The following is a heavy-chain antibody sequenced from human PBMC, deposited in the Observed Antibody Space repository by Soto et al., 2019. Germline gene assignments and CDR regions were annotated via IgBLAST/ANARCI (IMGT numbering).Heavy chain of an antibody. J-gene: IGHJ4*02. Sequence: EVQLVESGGGLVQPGGSLRPSCAASGFTFSSYWMSWVRQAPGKGLEWVANIKQDGSEKYYVDSVKGRFTISRDNAKNSLYLQMNSLRAEDTAVYYCARRGWWFGEPNFDYWGQGTLVTVSS. CDR3: ARRGWWFGEPNFDY. V-gene: IGHV3-7*03. CDR1: GFTFSSYW. D-gene: IGHD3-10*01. CDR2: IKQDGSEK.